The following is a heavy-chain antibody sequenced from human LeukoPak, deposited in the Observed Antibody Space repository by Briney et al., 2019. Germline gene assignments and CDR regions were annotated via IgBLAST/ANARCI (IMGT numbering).Heavy chain of an antibody. CDR2: NSGYNGNT. CDR1: GYTFSSYD. CDR3: ARGGDARIVVGDPFDY. V-gene: IGHV1-18*01. Sequence: ASVKVSCKASGYTFSSYDINWVRQAPGQGFEWMGWNSGYNGNTIYAEHFQGRVTMTTDTSTNTAYMELRSLRSEDTAVYYCARGGDARIVVGDPFDYWGQGTLVTVSS. J-gene: IGHJ4*02. D-gene: IGHD3-22*01.